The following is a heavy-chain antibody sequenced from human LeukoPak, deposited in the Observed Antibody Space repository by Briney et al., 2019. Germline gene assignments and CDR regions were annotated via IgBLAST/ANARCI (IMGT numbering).Heavy chain of an antibody. CDR2: ISGSGGST. CDR3: AKSPGFLEWLRYYFDY. Sequence: PGGSLRLSCAASGFTFSSYAMSWVRQAPGKGLEWVSAISGSGGSTYYADSVKGRFTISRDNSKNTLYLQMNSLRAEDTAVYYCAKSPGFLEWLRYYFDYWGQGTLVTVSS. V-gene: IGHV3-23*01. CDR1: GFTFSSYA. J-gene: IGHJ4*02. D-gene: IGHD3-3*01.